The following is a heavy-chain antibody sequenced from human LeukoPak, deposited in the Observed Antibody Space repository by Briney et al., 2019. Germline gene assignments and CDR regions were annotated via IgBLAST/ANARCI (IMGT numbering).Heavy chain of an antibody. D-gene: IGHD2-2*01. CDR2: IYYSGST. Sequence: PSEALSLTCTVSGGSISSYYWSWIRQPPGKGLEWIGYIYYSGSTNYNPSLKSRVTISIDTSKNQFSLNLSSVTAADTAVYYCARQGEYCSSTSCYFDYWGQGTLVTVSS. J-gene: IGHJ4*02. CDR1: GGSISSYY. V-gene: IGHV4-59*08. CDR3: ARQGEYCSSTSCYFDY.